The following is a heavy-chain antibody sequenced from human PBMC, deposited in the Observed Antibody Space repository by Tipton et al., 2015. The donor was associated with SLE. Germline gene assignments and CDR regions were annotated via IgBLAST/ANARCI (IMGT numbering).Heavy chain of an antibody. J-gene: IGHJ4*02. D-gene: IGHD3-10*01. CDR2: ISYDGSNK. Sequence: QVQLVQSGGGVVQPGRSLRLSCAASGFTFSSYAMHWVRQAPGKGLEWVAVISYDGSNKYYADSVKGRFTISRDNSKNTLYLQMNSLRAEDTAVYYCARETYYYGSGSYSFDYWGQGTLVTVSS. CDR3: ARETYYYGSGSYSFDY. CDR1: GFTFSSYA. V-gene: IGHV3-30*04.